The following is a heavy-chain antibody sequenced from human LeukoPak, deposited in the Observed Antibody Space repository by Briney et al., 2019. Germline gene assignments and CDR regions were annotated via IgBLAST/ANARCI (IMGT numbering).Heavy chain of an antibody. CDR2: INWNGGST. CDR3: ARGIVDYDNLDYFDY. D-gene: IGHD3-9*01. J-gene: IGHJ4*02. CDR1: GFTFTSYA. V-gene: IGHV3-20*04. Sequence: GGSLRLSCAASGFTFTSYAMSWVRQTPGKGLEWVSGINWNGGSTGYADSVKGRFTISRDNAKNSLYLQMNSLRAEDTALYYCARGIVDYDNLDYFDYWGQGTLVTVSS.